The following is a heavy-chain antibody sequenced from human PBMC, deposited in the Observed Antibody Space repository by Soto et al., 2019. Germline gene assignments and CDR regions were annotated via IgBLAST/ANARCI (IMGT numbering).Heavy chain of an antibody. CDR1: GFTVSSNS. Sequence: EVELVETGGGLIQPGGSLRLSCAVSGFTVSSNSMSWVRQAPGKGLEWVSLIDADGGTYYGDSVKGRFTIARDTSKNTVSLQMTSLRADDTAVYYCARDNSILGAPFQDWGQGTLVTVSS. V-gene: IGHV3-53*02. J-gene: IGHJ1*01. D-gene: IGHD3-16*01. CDR2: IDADGGT. CDR3: ARDNSILGAPFQD.